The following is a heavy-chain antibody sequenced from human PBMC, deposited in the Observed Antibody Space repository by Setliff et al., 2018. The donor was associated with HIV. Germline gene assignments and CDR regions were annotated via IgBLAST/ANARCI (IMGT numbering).Heavy chain of an antibody. CDR3: ALWGYSNAGGFDY. V-gene: IGHV4-59*08. CDR2: LYNSGST. J-gene: IGHJ4*02. D-gene: IGHD5-12*01. Sequence: SETLSLTCAVSGGPITNFYWSWIRQPPGKGLEWIGYLYNSGSTKYNPSLKSRVTISIDMSKTQLSLNLNSVTAADTALYYCALWGYSNAGGFDYWGQGTLVTVSS. CDR1: GGPITNFY.